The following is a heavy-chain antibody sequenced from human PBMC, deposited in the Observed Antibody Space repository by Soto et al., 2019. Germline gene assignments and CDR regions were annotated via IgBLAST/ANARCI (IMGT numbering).Heavy chain of an antibody. CDR3: ARGDWWLFDY. J-gene: IGHJ4*02. CDR2: INGGNGNT. V-gene: IGHV1-3*05. D-gene: IGHD2-8*02. Sequence: QVQLVQSGAEEKKPGASVKVSCKASGYTFTSYAMHWVRQAPGQRLEWMGWINGGNGNTKYSQKFQGRVTITRDTSASTAYMELSSLSSEDTAVDYCARGDWWLFDYWGQGTLVIVSS. CDR1: GYTFTSYA.